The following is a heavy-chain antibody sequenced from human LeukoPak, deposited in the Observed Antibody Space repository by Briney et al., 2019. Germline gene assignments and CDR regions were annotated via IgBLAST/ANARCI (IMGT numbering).Heavy chain of an antibody. Sequence: GGSLRLSCAASGFTFSSYAMSWVRQAPGKGLEWVSAISCSGGSTYYADSVKGRFTISRDNSKKTLYLQMNSLRAEDTAVYYCAKDLHSLYGMDVWGQGTTVTVSS. J-gene: IGHJ6*02. CDR1: GFTFSSYA. D-gene: IGHD2-21*01. CDR2: ISCSGGST. CDR3: AKDLHSLYGMDV. V-gene: IGHV3-23*01.